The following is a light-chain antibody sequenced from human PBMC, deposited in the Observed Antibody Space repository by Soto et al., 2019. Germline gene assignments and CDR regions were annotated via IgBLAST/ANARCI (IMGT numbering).Light chain of an antibody. CDR1: SSDVGGYNY. J-gene: IGLJ1*01. Sequence: QSALTQPPSASGSPGQSVTISCTGASSDVGGYNYVSWYQQHPGKAPKLMIYEVSKRPSGVPDRFSGSKSGNTAPLTVSGLQAEDEADYYCSSYAGSNNPPYVFGTGTKVTVL. CDR2: EVS. CDR3: SSYAGSNNPPYV. V-gene: IGLV2-8*01.